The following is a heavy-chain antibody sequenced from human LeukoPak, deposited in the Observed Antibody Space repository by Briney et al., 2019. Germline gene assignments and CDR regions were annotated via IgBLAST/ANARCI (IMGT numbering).Heavy chain of an antibody. Sequence: ASVKVSCKVSGYTLTELSLHWVRQAPGRGLAWMGSFYPEDGETLYAQKFQGRVTMTEDTSTDTACMELSSLRSDDTAVYFCTRRNRLQPDFDYWGQGTLVTVSS. CDR2: FYPEDGET. CDR3: TRRNRLQPDFDY. V-gene: IGHV1-24*01. J-gene: IGHJ4*02. CDR1: GYTLTELS.